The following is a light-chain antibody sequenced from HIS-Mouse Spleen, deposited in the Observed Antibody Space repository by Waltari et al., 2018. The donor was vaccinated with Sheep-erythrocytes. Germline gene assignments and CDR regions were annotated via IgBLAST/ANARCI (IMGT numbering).Light chain of an antibody. J-gene: IGLJ3*02. V-gene: IGLV2-11*01. CDR3: CSYAGSSTPWV. CDR1: SSDVGGYNY. Sequence: QSALTQPRSVSGSPGQSVTISCTGTSSDVGGYNYVSWYQQHPGKAPKPRIYDVSKRPSGVPDRFSGSKSGNTASLTISGLQAEDEADYYCCSYAGSSTPWVFGGGTKLTVL. CDR2: DVS.